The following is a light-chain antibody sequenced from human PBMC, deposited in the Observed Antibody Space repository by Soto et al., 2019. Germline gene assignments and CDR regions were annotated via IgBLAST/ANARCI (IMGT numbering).Light chain of an antibody. CDR1: SSDVGGHNS. CDR2: DVS. V-gene: IGLV2-14*01. Sequence: QSALTQPASVSGSPGQSITISCTGTSSDVGGHNSVAWYQHNPGKAPKLMIYDVSIRPSGISSRFSGSKSGNTASLSISGLQAEDEADCYCSSYTSSSTLVFGTGTKVTVL. CDR3: SSYTSSSTLV. J-gene: IGLJ1*01.